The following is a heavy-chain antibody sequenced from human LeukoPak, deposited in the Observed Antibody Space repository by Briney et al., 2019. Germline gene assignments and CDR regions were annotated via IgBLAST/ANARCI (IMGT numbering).Heavy chain of an antibody. D-gene: IGHD6-6*01. Sequence: ASVKVSCKASGYTFTSYYMHWVRQAPGQGLEWMGIINPSGGSTSYAQKFQGRVTMTRDTSTSTVYMELSSLRSEDTAVYYCARGRQSIAARPGGGLDYWGQGTLVTVSS. CDR3: ARGRQSIAARPGGGLDY. J-gene: IGHJ4*02. V-gene: IGHV1-46*01. CDR2: INPSGGST. CDR1: GYTFTSYY.